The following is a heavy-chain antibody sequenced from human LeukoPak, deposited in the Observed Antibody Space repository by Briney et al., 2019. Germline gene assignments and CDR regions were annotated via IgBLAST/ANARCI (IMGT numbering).Heavy chain of an antibody. D-gene: IGHD3-22*01. CDR2: INPSGGST. J-gene: IGHJ4*02. V-gene: IGHV1-46*01. CDR3: ARDPPTQAADSSDYYSQNYFDY. CDR1: GYTFTSYY. Sequence: ASVKVSCKASGYTFTSYYMHWVRQAPGQGLEWMGIINPSGGSTSYAQKFQGRVTMTRDTSTSTVYMELSSLRSEDTAVYYCARDPPTQAADSSDYYSQNYFDYWGQGTLVTVSS.